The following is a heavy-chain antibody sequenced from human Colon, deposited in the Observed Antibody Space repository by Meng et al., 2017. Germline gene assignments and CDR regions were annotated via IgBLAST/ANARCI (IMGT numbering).Heavy chain of an antibody. D-gene: IGHD3-10*01. V-gene: IGHV4-4*02. J-gene: IGHJ4*02. CDR1: GDSIRSSNW. CDR3: ARVIYASGNMAHLDC. CDR2: IYHSGST. Sequence: GQLQAAGPGVVKPSGTPSPSCAVSGDSIRSSNWWSWVRQPPGRGLEWIGEIYHSGSTNYNPSLKNRLSLTVDKSKNQFSLTLHSVTAADTAVYYCARVIYASGNMAHLDCWGQGTLVTVSS.